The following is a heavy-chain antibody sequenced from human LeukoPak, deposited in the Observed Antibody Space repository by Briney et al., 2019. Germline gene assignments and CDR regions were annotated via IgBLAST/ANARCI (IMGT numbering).Heavy chain of an antibody. CDR2: ISGSGGST. D-gene: IGHD1-1*01. V-gene: IGHV3-23*01. CDR1: GFSFNNYA. J-gene: IGHJ4*02. Sequence: GSLRLSCAASGFSFNNYAMSWVRQAPGKGLEWVSAISGSGGSTYYADSVKGRFTISRDNSKNTLYLQMNSLSAEDTAVYYCARDRVNWNDVGGLFDYWGQGTLVTVSS. CDR3: ARDRVNWNDVGGLFDY.